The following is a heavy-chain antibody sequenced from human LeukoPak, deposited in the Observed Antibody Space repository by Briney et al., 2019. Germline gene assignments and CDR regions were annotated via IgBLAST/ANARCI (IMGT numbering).Heavy chain of an antibody. Sequence: AGGSLRLSCAASGFTFSIYGMHWVRRAPGKGLEWVAVIWNDGSNKYYADSVKGRFTISRDNSKNTLYLQMNSLRAEDTAVYSCARASGPFDYWGQGTLVTVSS. J-gene: IGHJ4*02. CDR1: GFTFSIYG. CDR2: IWNDGSNK. V-gene: IGHV3-33*01. D-gene: IGHD3-10*01. CDR3: ARASGPFDY.